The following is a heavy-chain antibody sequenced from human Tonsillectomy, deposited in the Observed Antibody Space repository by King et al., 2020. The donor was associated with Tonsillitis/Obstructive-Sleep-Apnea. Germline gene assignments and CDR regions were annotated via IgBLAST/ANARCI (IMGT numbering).Heavy chain of an antibody. CDR2: IRSKANSYAT. Sequence: VQLVESGGGLVQPGGSLKLSCAASGFTFSGSAMHWVRQASGKGLEWVGRIRSKANSYATAYAASVKGRFTISRDDSKNTAYLQMNSLKTEDTAVYYGTSLVGAAPNLSPDAFDIWGQGTMVTVSS. D-gene: IGHD1-26*01. J-gene: IGHJ3*02. CDR1: GFTFSGSA. CDR3: TSLVGAAPNLSPDAFDI. V-gene: IGHV3-73*01.